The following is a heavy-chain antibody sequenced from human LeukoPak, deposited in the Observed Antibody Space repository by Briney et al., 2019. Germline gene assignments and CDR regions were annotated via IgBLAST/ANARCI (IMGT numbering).Heavy chain of an antibody. CDR2: IYYSGST. CDR3: ARVGPLRYFDY. CDR1: GGSISSYY. V-gene: IGHV4-59*12. J-gene: IGHJ4*02. Sequence: SETLSLTCTVSGGSISSYYWSWIRQPPGKGLEWIGYIYYSGSTNYNPSLKSRVAISVDTSKTQFSLKLRSVTAADTAVYYCARVGPLRYFDYWGQGTLVTVSS. D-gene: IGHD3-9*01.